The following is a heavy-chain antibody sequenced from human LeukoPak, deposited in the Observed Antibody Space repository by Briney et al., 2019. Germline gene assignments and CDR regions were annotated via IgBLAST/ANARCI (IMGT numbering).Heavy chain of an antibody. Sequence: PSQTLSLTCTVAGGSISSSSYYWGWIRQPPGKGLEWIGSIYYSASTYYNPSLKSRVTISVDTSKNQFSLKLSSVTAADTAVYYCARDYGSGSYYYYYMDVWGKGNTVTISS. CDR1: GGSISSSSYY. CDR2: IYYSAST. CDR3: ARDYGSGSYYYYYMDV. D-gene: IGHD3-10*01. V-gene: IGHV4-39*07. J-gene: IGHJ6*03.